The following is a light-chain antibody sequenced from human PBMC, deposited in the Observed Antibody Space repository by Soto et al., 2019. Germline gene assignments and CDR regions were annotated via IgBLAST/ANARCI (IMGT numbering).Light chain of an antibody. V-gene: IGKV2D-29*01. CDR1: HNLQHSDGRTY. CDR2: EVS. J-gene: IGKJ4*01. Sequence: EIVLTQTPPSLSVTPGQTASISCKSSHNLQHSDGRTYVYWYVQRPGQTPQVLIYEVSNRLSGVPDRIGGYGAGTDFTLEISRVEADDVGTYYCMQTIKLPLTFGGGTKVDIK. CDR3: MQTIKLPLT.